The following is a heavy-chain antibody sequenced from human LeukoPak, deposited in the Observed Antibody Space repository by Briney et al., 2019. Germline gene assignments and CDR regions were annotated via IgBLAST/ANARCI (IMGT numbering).Heavy chain of an antibody. V-gene: IGHV3-7*01. D-gene: IGHD3-22*01. CDR3: ARDVYYYDSSGYPEFDY. J-gene: IGHJ4*02. CDR2: IKQDGSEK. CDR1: GFTFSSYW. Sequence: GGSLRLPCAASGFTFSSYWMSWVRQAPGKGLEWVANIKQDGSEKYYVDSVKGRFTISRDNAKNSLYLQMNSLRAEDTAVYYCARDVYYYDSSGYPEFDYWGQGTLVTVSS.